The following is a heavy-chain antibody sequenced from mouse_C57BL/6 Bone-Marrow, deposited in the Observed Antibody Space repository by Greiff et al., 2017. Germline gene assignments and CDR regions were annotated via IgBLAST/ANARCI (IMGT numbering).Heavy chain of an antibody. CDR3: TTRQLDHYYAMDY. CDR1: GFNIKDDY. J-gene: IGHJ4*01. Sequence: EVQLQQSGAELVRPGASVTLSCPASGFNIKDDYMHWVKQRPEQCLEWIGWIDPENGDTEYASKFQGKATITADTSSNTAYLQLSSRTSEDTAVYYCTTRQLDHYYAMDYWGQGTSVTVSS. V-gene: IGHV14-4*01. CDR2: IDPENGDT. D-gene: IGHD6-1*02.